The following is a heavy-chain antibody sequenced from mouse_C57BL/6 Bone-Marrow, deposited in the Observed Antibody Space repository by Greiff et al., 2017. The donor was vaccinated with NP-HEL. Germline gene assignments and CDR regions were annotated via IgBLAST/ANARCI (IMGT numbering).Heavy chain of an antibody. CDR2: IDPSDSYT. CDR1: GYTFTSYW. Sequence: QVQLQQPGAELVKPGASVKLSCKASGYTFTSYWMQWVKQRPGQGLEWIGEIDPSDSYTNYNQKFKGKATLTVDTSSSTAYMQLSSLTSEDSAVYYCARDYSNYVGDVWFAYWGQGTLVTVSA. V-gene: IGHV1-50*01. J-gene: IGHJ3*01. CDR3: ARDYSNYVGDVWFAY. D-gene: IGHD2-5*01.